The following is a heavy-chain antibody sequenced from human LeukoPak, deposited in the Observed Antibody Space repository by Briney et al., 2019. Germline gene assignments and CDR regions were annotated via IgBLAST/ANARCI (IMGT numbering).Heavy chain of an antibody. Sequence: KPSETLSLTCTVSSGSISHDYWSWVRQPSGKRLEWIGYFYHSGGTDYNPSLRGRVTISRDKSKNQFSLNLTSVTAADTAVYFCASGDSYFFDYWGQGILVTVSS. V-gene: IGHV4-59*01. J-gene: IGHJ4*02. CDR3: ASGDSYFFDY. D-gene: IGHD2-21*02. CDR1: SGSISHDY. CDR2: FYHSGGT.